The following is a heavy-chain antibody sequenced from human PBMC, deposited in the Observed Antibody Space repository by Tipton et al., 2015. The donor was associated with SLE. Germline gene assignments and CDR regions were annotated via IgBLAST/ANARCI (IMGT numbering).Heavy chain of an antibody. CDR2: INWNGGST. CDR3: AKDQLFGAIAARPEY. V-gene: IGHV3-20*04. CDR1: GFTFDDYG. J-gene: IGHJ4*02. Sequence: SLRLSCAASGFTFDDYGMSWVRQAPGKGLEWVSGINWNGGSTGHADSVKGRFTISRDNAKNSLYLQMNSLRAEDTALYSCAKDQLFGAIAARPEYWGQGTLVTVSS. D-gene: IGHD6-6*01.